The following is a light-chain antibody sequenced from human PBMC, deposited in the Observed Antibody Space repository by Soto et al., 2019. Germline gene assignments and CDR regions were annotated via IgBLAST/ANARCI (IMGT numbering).Light chain of an antibody. Sequence: QSVLTQPASVSGSPGQSITLSCTGTSSDVGGYNYVSWYQQHPGKAPKFMIYDVSNRPSGVSNRLSGSKSGNTASLTISGLQAEDESYYYCSPYTRTIPLVFGTGTMVTVL. CDR1: SSDVGGYNY. V-gene: IGLV2-14*01. CDR3: SPYTRTIPLV. CDR2: DVS. J-gene: IGLJ1*01.